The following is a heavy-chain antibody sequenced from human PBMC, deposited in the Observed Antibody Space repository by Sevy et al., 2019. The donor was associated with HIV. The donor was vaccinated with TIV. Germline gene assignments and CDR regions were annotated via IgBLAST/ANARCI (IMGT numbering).Heavy chain of an antibody. D-gene: IGHD5-18*01. V-gene: IGHV3-53*01. Sequence: GGSLRLSCAASGFTVSNNYMNWVRQAPGKGLEWVSVIYSDGSTYYVDSVKGRFTISRDNSKNTRFLQMNSLRADDTAVYYGARVPPYSYGFGVDYWGQGTLVTVSS. CDR2: IYSDGST. CDR3: ARVPPYSYGFGVDY. J-gene: IGHJ4*02. CDR1: GFTVSNNY.